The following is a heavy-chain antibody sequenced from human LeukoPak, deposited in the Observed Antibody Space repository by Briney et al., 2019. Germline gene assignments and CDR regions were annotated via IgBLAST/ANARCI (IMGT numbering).Heavy chain of an antibody. J-gene: IGHJ4*02. D-gene: IGHD1-7*01. CDR2: IIPIFGTA. CDR1: VGTFSSYA. V-gene: IGHV1-69*05. Sequence: SVKVSCKASVGTFSSYAISWVRQAPGQGLEWMGGIIPIFGTAKYAQKFQGRVTITTDESTSTAYMELSSLRSEDTAVYYCARGIELGPNNWGQGTLVTVSS. CDR3: ARGIELGPNN.